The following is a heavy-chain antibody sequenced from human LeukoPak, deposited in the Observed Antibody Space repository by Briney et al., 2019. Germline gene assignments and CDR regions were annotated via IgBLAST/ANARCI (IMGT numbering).Heavy chain of an antibody. Sequence: SVKVSCKASGGTFSSHAISWVRQAPGQGLEWMGGIIPIFGTANYAQKFQGRVTITADKSTSTAYMELSSLRSEDTAVYYCAREGEYCSSTSCHTTFDYWGQGTLVTVSS. CDR2: IIPIFGTA. CDR3: AREGEYCSSTSCHTTFDY. J-gene: IGHJ4*02. CDR1: GGTFSSHA. D-gene: IGHD2-2*01. V-gene: IGHV1-69*06.